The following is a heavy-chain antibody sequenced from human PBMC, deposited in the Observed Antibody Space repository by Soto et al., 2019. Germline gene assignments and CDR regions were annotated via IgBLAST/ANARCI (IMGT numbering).Heavy chain of an antibody. CDR1: GFVFSTNS. Sequence: PGGSLSLSWVGTGFVFSTNSGHWIRQAPGKGPEWVTVLSYDGKFEYYADSVKGRFTISRDNSKDTVYLQMNSLRVEDTALYYCATAFYYYDVTHWGQGTLVTVSS. CDR2: LSYDGKFE. V-gene: IGHV3-30*04. D-gene: IGHD3-22*01. CDR3: ATAFYYYDVTH. J-gene: IGHJ4*02.